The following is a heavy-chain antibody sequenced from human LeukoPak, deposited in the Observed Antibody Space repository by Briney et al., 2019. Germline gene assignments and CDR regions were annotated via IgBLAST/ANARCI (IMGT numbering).Heavy chain of an antibody. V-gene: IGHV4-39*07. J-gene: IGHJ3*02. CDR2: FYYIGST. CDR1: GDSISSSSYS. Sequence: SETLSLTCTVSGDSISSSSYSWAWIRQSPGKGLEWIANFYYIGSTYYNPSLKSRVTMSVDSSKNQFSLKLSSVTAADTAVYYCARDLLGTYYENDAVDIWGQGTMVTVSS. D-gene: IGHD1-26*01. CDR3: ARDLLGTYYENDAVDI.